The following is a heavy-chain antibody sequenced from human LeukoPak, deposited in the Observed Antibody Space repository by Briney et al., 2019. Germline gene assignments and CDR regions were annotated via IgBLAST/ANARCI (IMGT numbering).Heavy chain of an antibody. CDR2: ISAYNGNT. J-gene: IGHJ4*02. CDR3: ARAEGFFYDYVWGSYRYSPHYFDY. CDR1: GYTFTSYG. Sequence: GASVKVSCKASGYTFTSYGISWVRQAPGQGLEWMGWISAYNGNTNYAQKLQGRVTMTTDTSTSTAYMELRGLRSDDTAVYYCARAEGFFYDYVWGSYRYSPHYFDYWGQGTLVTVSS. V-gene: IGHV1-18*01. D-gene: IGHD3-16*02.